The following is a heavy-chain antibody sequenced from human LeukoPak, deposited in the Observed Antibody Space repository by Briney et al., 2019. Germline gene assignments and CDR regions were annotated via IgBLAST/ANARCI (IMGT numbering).Heavy chain of an antibody. J-gene: IGHJ3*02. Sequence: GGSLRLSCAASGFTFNNYGMHWVRQAPGRGLEWVSFIHYDGSNKYYADSVKGRFTISRDNSKNTLYLQMNSLRTEDTAVYYCATVDTAMVAHDAFDIWGQGTMVTVSS. CDR1: GFTFNNYG. CDR3: ATVDTAMVAHDAFDI. CDR2: IHYDGSNK. D-gene: IGHD5-18*01. V-gene: IGHV3-30*02.